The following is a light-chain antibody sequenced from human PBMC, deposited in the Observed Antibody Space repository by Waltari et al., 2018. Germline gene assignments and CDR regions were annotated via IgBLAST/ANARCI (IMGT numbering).Light chain of an antibody. CDR3: QQCYSTPVT. CDR1: PNIDNY. V-gene: IGKV1-39*01. CDR2: TAS. Sequence: DIQVTPSAASLSTSGKDSVTVTCRASPNIDNYLNWYQQKPGQAPNLLIYTASSLQSGVPSRFDGSGSATDFTLTISSLQPADFATYYCQQCYSTPVTFGGGTKVEIK. J-gene: IGKJ4*01.